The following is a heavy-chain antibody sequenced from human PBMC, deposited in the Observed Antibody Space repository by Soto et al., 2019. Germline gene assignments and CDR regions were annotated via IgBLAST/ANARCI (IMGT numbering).Heavy chain of an antibody. V-gene: IGHV1-8*01. CDR3: ARADYYDRSGYFLPCGY. CDR1: GYTFTSYD. CDR2: MNPNSGNT. J-gene: IGHJ4*02. D-gene: IGHD3-22*01. Sequence: QVQLVQSGAEVKKPGASVKVSCKASGYTFTSYDINWVRQATGQGLEWMGWMNPNSGNTGYAQKFQGRVTMTRNTSISTAYMELSSLRSEATAVYYCARADYYDRSGYFLPCGYWGQGTLVTVSS.